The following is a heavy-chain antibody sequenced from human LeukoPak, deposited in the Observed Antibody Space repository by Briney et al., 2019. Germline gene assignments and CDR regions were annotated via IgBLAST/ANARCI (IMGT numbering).Heavy chain of an antibody. J-gene: IGHJ4*02. V-gene: IGHV3-23*01. D-gene: IGHD1-26*01. CDR3: AKTQWKVGATDYFDY. Sequence: GGSLRLSCAASGFAFNNYAMTWVRQAPGKGLERVSNINDNGGQRHYADSVKGRFTISRDNSKNTLFLQMDSLRAEDTAVYYCAKTQWKVGATDYFDYWGQGILVTVSS. CDR1: GFAFNNYA. CDR2: INDNGGQR.